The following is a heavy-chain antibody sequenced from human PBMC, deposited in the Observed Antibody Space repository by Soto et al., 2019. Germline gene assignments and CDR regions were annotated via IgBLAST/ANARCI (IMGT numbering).Heavy chain of an antibody. V-gene: IGHV4-59*08. CDR1: GGSISSYY. CDR3: ARQYGGSYADY. CDR2: IYYSGST. Sequence: SETLSLTCTVSGGSISSYYWSWIRQPPGKGLDWFGFIYYSGSTNSNPSLKSRVTISLDTSKNQFSLKLSSVTAADTAVYYCARQYGGSYADYWGQGTLVTVSS. D-gene: IGHD1-26*01. J-gene: IGHJ4*02.